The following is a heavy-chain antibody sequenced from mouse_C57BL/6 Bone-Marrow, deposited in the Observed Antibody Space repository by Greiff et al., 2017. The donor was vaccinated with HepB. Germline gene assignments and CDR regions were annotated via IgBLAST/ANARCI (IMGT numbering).Heavy chain of an antibody. D-gene: IGHD2-4*01. J-gene: IGHJ2*01. CDR1: GYTFTSYW. V-gene: IGHV1-64*01. CDR3: ARDYDFFDY. Sequence: QVQLQQPGAELVKPGASVKLSCKASGYTFTSYWMHWVKQRPGQGLEWIGMIHPNSGSTNYNEKFKGKATLTVDKSSSTAYMQLSSLTSEDSAVYYCARDYDFFDYWGQGTTLTVSS. CDR2: IHPNSGST.